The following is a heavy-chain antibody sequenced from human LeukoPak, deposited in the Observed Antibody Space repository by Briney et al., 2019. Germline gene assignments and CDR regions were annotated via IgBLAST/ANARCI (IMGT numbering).Heavy chain of an antibody. Sequence: SVKVSCKASGGTFSTYAISWVRQAPGQGLEWMGGIIPIFGTSNYAQKFQGRVTITADESTSTAYMELSSLRSGDTAVYYCARDDGRYFDRLGHDAFDIWGQGTLVTVSS. CDR1: GGTFSTYA. CDR3: ARDDGRYFDRLGHDAFDI. J-gene: IGHJ3*02. D-gene: IGHD3-9*01. CDR2: IIPIFGTS. V-gene: IGHV1-69*13.